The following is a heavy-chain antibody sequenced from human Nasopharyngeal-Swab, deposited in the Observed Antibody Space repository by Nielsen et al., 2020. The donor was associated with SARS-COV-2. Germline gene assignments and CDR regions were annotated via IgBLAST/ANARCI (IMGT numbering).Heavy chain of an antibody. Sequence: GGSLRLSRVDSGFTFSSFWMHWVRQVPGKGLVWISRISGDGRSTSYADSVKGRLTISRDNAKNTLYLQINTLTGEDTAVYHCARGSGPHGSWDYWGQGTLVTVSS. D-gene: IGHD1-26*01. J-gene: IGHJ4*02. CDR3: ARGSGPHGSWDY. CDR1: GFTFSSFW. V-gene: IGHV3-74*01. CDR2: ISGDGRST.